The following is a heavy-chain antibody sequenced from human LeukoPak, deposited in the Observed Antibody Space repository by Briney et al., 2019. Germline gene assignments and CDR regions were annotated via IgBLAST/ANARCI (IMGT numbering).Heavy chain of an antibody. CDR2: INHSGST. CDR3: ARGRGYYYYMDV. CDR1: GGSFSGYY. J-gene: IGHJ6*03. V-gene: IGHV4-34*01. Sequence: PSETLSLTCAVYGGSFSGYYWSWIRPPPGKGLEWIGEINHSGSTNYNPSLKSRVTISVDTSKNQFSLKLSSVTAADTAVYYCARGRGYYYYMDVWGKGTTVTVSS.